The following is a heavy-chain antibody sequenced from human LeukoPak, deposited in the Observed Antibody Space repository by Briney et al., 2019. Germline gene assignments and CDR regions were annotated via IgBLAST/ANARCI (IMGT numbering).Heavy chain of an antibody. CDR2: IYSGGRT. J-gene: IGHJ5*02. CDR3: VKAPTVAGSYGWFDP. Sequence: KPSETLSLTCTVSGVSITSGNNYWNWIRQSPGKGLEWIGFIYSGGRTNYNPFLRSRVVISADTSKNQISLRVDSMTAADTAVYYCVKAPTVAGSYGWFDPWGQGTLVTVSS. D-gene: IGHD6-19*01. V-gene: IGHV4-30-4*08. CDR1: GVSITSGNNY.